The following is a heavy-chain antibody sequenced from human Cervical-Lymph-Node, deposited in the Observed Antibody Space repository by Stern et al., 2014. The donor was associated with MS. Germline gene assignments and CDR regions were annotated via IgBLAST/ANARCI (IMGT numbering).Heavy chain of an antibody. CDR1: GDSIRSDGYY. D-gene: IGHD3-16*02. CDR3: ARSLVYNYLYFAE. J-gene: IGHJ1*01. CDR2: IYYSGLT. Sequence: QLQLQESGPGLVKPSQTLSLTCSVSGDSIRSDGYYWSWLRQHPGKGLEWIGYIYYSGLTYYNWSLKSRVAISRDTSKNQFSLKVNSVTAADTAIYYCARSLVYNYLYFAEWGQGTLVTVSS. V-gene: IGHV4-31*03.